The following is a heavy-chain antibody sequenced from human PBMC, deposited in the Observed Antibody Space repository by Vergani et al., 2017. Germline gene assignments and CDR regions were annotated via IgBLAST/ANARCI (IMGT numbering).Heavy chain of an antibody. D-gene: IGHD1-26*01. CDR2: ISPKTGDT. Sequence: VQLLQSGAEVKKPGESLKISCKGSGYSFTTYWIGWVRQMPGKGLQWMGWISPKTGDTDYLQRFQDRVTMTRDASTKTVYLKMTRLTSDDTAIYYCAHSWNFGRRDWFDSWGPGTLVTVSS. CDR1: GYSFTTYW. J-gene: IGHJ5*01. CDR3: AHSWNFGRRDWFDS. V-gene: IGHV1-18*04.